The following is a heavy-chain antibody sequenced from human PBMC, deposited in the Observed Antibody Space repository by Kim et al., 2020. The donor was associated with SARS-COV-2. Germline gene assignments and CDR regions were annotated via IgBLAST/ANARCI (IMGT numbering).Heavy chain of an antibody. V-gene: IGHV3-15*01. J-gene: IGHJ3*02. D-gene: IGHD5-18*01. CDR3: TSKRDTAMDHDAFDI. Sequence: APVKGRFNISRDDSKNTLYLQMNSLKTEDTAVYYGTSKRDTAMDHDAFDIWGQGTMVTVSS.